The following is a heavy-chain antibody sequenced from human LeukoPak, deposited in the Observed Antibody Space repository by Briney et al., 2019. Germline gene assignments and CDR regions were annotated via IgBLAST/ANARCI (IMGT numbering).Heavy chain of an antibody. V-gene: IGHV1-24*01. CDR2: FDPEDGET. Sequence: ASVKVSCKVSGYTLTELSMHCVRQAPRKRLEWMGGFDPEDGETIYAQKFQSRVTMTEDTSTEKAYMELSSLGSEDTAVYYCATDQGGYWGAFDIWGQGTMVTVSS. D-gene: IGHD7-27*01. J-gene: IGHJ3*02. CDR1: GYTLTELS. CDR3: ATDQGGYWGAFDI.